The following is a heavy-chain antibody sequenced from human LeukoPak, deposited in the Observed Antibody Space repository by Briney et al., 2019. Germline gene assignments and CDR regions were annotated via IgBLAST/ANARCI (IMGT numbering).Heavy chain of an antibody. V-gene: IGHV4-61*02. CDR3: AIGEGGSGWSRTFDY. CDR1: GGSISSGSYY. Sequence: SETLSLTCTVSGGSISSGSYYWSWIRQPAGKGLEWIGRIYTSGSANYNPSLKSRVTISVDTSKNQFSLKLSSVTAADTAVYYCAIGEGGSGWSRTFDYWGQGTLVTVSS. CDR2: IYTSGSA. D-gene: IGHD6-19*01. J-gene: IGHJ4*02.